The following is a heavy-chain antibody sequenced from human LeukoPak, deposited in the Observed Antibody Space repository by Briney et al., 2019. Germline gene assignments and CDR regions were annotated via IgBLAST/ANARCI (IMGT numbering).Heavy chain of an antibody. Sequence: SVKVSCKASGGTFSSYAISWVRQAPGQGLEWMGGIIPIFGTANYAQKFQGRVTITADKSTSTDCLELSSLRSEDTAVYYCARDNSVRDEAWWFSPWGQGTLVTVSS. CDR3: ARDNSVRDEAWWFSP. V-gene: IGHV1-69*06. CDR2: IIPIFGTA. D-gene: IGHD5-24*01. J-gene: IGHJ5*02. CDR1: GGTFSSYA.